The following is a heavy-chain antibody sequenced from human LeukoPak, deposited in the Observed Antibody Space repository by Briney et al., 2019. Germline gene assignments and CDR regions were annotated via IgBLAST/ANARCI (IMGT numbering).Heavy chain of an antibody. CDR1: GFTFSSYA. V-gene: IGHV3-23*01. CDR2: IGYTGDST. CDR3: AISSTVDAAFDI. Sequence: GGSLRLSCAASGFTFSSYAMNWVRQAPGKGLEWVSGIGYTGDSTFYADSVKGRFTVSRDSSKNTLFLHMNSLRAEDTALYYCAISSTVDAAFDIWGQGTMVTVSS. J-gene: IGHJ3*02. D-gene: IGHD1-26*01.